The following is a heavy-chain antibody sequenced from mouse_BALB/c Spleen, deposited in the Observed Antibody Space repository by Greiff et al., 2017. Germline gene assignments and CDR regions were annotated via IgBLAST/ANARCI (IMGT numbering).Heavy chain of an antibody. D-gene: IGHD1-1*01. CDR2: IWAGGST. Sequence: VKVVESGPGLVAPSQSLSITCTVSGFSLTSYGVHWVRQPPGKGLEWLGVIWAGGSTNYNSALMSRLSISKDNSKSQVFLKMNSLQTDDTAMYYCARGDYGSSLDYWGQGTTLTVSS. J-gene: IGHJ2*01. CDR1: GFSLTSYG. CDR3: ARGDYGSSLDY. V-gene: IGHV2-9*02.